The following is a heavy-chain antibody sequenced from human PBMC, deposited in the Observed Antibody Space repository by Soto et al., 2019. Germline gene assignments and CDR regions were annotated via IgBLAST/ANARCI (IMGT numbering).Heavy chain of an antibody. CDR1: GFDFAEYA. V-gene: IGHV3-9*01. CDR2: ITWNSGNI. Sequence: GGSLRLSCTASGFDFAEYAMHWVRQAPGKGLEWVSGITWNSGNIGYADSVKGRFTISRDNANNSLFLQMNSLRPEDTAVYYCAKDHLGGAVAVPLFDYRGQGALVTVSS. D-gene: IGHD6-19*01. J-gene: IGHJ4*02. CDR3: AKDHLGGAVAVPLFDY.